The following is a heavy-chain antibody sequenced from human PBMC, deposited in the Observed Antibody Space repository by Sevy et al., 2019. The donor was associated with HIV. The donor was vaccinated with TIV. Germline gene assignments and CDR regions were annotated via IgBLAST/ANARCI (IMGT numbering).Heavy chain of an antibody. CDR2: FHEDGGS. CDR3: ATDIVVGRDY. CDR1: GYTLSKLS. Sequence: ASVKVSCKVSGYTLSKLSMHWVRQAPGKGLEWMGGFHEDGGSMYAQKFQGRVTMTEDTSTDTAYMELSSLRSEDTAVYYCATDIVVGRDYWGQGTLVTVSS. V-gene: IGHV1-24*01. J-gene: IGHJ4*02. D-gene: IGHD2-2*01.